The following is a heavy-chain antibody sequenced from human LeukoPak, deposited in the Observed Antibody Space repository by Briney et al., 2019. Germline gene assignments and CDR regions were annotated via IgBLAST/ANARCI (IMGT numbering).Heavy chain of an antibody. V-gene: IGHV1-8*01. CDR1: GYTFTSYD. Sequence: ASVKVSCKASGYTFTSYDINWVRQATGQGLEWMGWINPNSGNTGYAQKFQGRVTMTRNTSISTAYMELSSLRSEDTAVYYCAGRRPGGPHYYYGMDVWGQGTTVTVSS. CDR3: AGRRPGGPHYYYGMDV. CDR2: INPNSGNT. J-gene: IGHJ6*02.